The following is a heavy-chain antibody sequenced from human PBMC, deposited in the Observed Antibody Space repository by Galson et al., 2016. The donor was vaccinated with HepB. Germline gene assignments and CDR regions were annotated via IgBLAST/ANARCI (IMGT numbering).Heavy chain of an antibody. J-gene: IGHJ4*02. CDR3: MRGLGVVLGDY. CDR1: GFTFNNYA. V-gene: IGHV3-21*01. Sequence: SLRLSCAASGFTFNNYAMNWVRQAPGKGLECVSSISENGDYVFYRDSLTGRFTISRDNAKDTLYLEMNSLRVEDAGVYYCMRGLGVVLGDYWGQGTLVTVSS. CDR2: ISENGDYV. D-gene: IGHD6-19*01.